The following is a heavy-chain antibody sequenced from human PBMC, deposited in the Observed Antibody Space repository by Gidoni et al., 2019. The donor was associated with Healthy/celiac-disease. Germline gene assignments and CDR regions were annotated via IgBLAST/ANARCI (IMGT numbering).Heavy chain of an antibody. D-gene: IGHD6-6*01. CDR3: TTGGIAARRWFDY. Sequence: EVQLVESGGGLVKPGGSLGLPCAASGFPFSNAWISWVRQAPGKGLEWVGRIKSKTDGGTTDYAAPVKGRFTISRDDSKNTLYLQMNSLKTEDTAVYYCTTGGIAARRWFDYWGQGTLVTVSS. CDR2: IKSKTDGGTT. CDR1: GFPFSNAW. V-gene: IGHV3-15*01. J-gene: IGHJ4*02.